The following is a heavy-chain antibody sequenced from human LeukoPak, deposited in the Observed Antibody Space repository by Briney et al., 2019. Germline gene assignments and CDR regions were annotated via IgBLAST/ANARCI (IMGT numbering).Heavy chain of an antibody. CDR3: ARDSLHYYYGMDV. CDR2: ISSSSSTI. CDR1: GFTFSSYS. V-gene: IGHV3-48*01. J-gene: IGHJ6*02. Sequence: GGSLGLSCAASGFTFSSYSMNWVRQAPGKGLEWVSYISSSSSTIYYADSVKGRFTISRDNAKNSLYLQMNSLRAEDTAVYYCARDSLHYYYGMDVWGQGTTVTVSS.